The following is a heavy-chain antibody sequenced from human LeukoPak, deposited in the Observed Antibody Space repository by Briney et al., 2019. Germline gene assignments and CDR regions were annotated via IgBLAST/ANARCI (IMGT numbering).Heavy chain of an antibody. D-gene: IGHD3-22*01. Sequence: ASVKVSCKASGYTFSSYDINWVRQATGQGLEWMGWVNPTTGNTGYAQKFQGRVTMTRDTSINTAYMEISSLRSEDSAVYYCARLSETPAYYDTHVYYYVRYWGQGTLVTVSS. CDR3: ARLSETPAYYDTHVYYYVRY. J-gene: IGHJ4*02. CDR1: GYTFSSYD. V-gene: IGHV1-8*01. CDR2: VNPTTGNT.